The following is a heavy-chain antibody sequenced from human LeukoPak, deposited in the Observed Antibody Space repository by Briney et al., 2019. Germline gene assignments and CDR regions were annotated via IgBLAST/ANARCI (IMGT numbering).Heavy chain of an antibody. CDR3: AKQIVVVTAGMNYFDN. V-gene: IGHV3-23*01. CDR1: GFRFSSLA. D-gene: IGHD2-15*01. J-gene: IGHJ4*02. Sequence: GVPLRLSCAAAGFRFSSLAMNCLPESPGKGLEGVSTITRSGSTTFYADSVKGRFTISRDNSKKTLFLQMNSLRAEDTAVYFCAKQIVVVTAGMNYFDNWGQGTLVTVSS. CDR2: ITRSGSTT.